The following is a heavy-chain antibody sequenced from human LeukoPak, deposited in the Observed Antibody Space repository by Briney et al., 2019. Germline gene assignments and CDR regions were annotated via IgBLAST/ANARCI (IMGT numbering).Heavy chain of an antibody. D-gene: IGHD5-18*01. J-gene: IGHJ6*03. V-gene: IGHV3-21*01. CDR1: GFTFSSYS. Sequence: SGGSLRLSCATSGFTFSSYSMNWVRQAPGKGLEWVSSISSSSSYIYYADSVKGRFTISRDNAKNSLYLQMNSLGAEDTAVYYCARDAGSRIQLWLRSYYYMDVWGKGTTVTVSS. CDR3: ARDAGSRIQLWLRSYYYMDV. CDR2: ISSSSSYI.